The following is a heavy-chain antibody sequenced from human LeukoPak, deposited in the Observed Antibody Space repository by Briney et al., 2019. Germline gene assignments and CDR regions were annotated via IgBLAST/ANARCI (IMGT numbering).Heavy chain of an antibody. J-gene: IGHJ4*02. V-gene: IGHV1-69*05. D-gene: IGHD3-10*01. CDR1: GGTYSSYA. Sequence: SVKVSCKASGGTYSSYAISWVRQAPGQGLEWMGRIIPIFGTANYAQKFQGRVTITTDESTSTAYMELSSLRSEDTAVYYCASDRTMVRGVIYWGQGTLVTVSS. CDR2: IIPIFGTA. CDR3: ASDRTMVRGVIY.